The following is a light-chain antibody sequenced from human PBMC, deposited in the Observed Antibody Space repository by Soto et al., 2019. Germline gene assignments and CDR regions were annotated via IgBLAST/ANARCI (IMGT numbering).Light chain of an antibody. CDR1: QSISSW. J-gene: IGKJ2*01. Sequence: DIQMTQSPSTLFASVGDRVTITCRASQSISSWLAWYQQKPGKAPKLLIYKASTLESGVPSRFRGSGSGTDFTLTISSLQPGDFASYYCQQYDNLYTFGQGTKLEIK. CDR2: KAS. V-gene: IGKV1-5*03. CDR3: QQYDNLYT.